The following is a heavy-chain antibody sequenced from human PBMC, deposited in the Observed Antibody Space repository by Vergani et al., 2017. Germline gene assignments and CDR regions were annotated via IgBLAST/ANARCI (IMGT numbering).Heavy chain of an antibody. D-gene: IGHD3-16*02. CDR1: GFTFSSYG. Sequence: EVQLVESGGGLVQPGGSLRLSCAASGFTFSSYGMNWVRQAPGKGLEWVSSISSSSSYIYYADSVKGRFTISRDNAENSLYLQMNSLRAEDTAVYYCARGDDYVWGSYRLDYWGQGTLVTVSS. CDR2: ISSSSSYI. V-gene: IGHV3-21*01. CDR3: ARGDDYVWGSYRLDY. J-gene: IGHJ4*02.